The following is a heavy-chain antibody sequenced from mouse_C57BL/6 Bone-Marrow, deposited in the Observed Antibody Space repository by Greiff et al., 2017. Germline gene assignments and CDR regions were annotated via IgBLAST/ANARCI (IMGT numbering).Heavy chain of an antibody. CDR2: IYPGDGDT. CDR1: GYAFSSYW. J-gene: IGHJ3*01. V-gene: IGHV1-80*01. D-gene: IGHD1-1*01. CDR3: AIGYYYGSSYAY. Sequence: VQLVESGAELVKPGASVKISCKASGYAFSSYWMNWVKQRPGKGLEWIGQIYPGDGDTNYNGKFKGKATLTADKSSSTAYMHLSSLTSEDSAVYFCAIGYYYGSSYAYWGQGTLVTVSA.